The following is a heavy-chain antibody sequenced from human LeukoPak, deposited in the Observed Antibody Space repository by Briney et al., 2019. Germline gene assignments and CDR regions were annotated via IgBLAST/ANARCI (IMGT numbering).Heavy chain of an antibody. CDR2: ISHIGRT. Sequence: SETLSLTCAVSGDSFSSYYWTWIRQSPGTGLEWIGYISHIGRTNYNPSLKSRVTISIDTSKNQFSLKLRSVTAADTAVYCCARDLVTVTKGFDIWGQGTMVSVSS. CDR3: ARDLVTVTKGFDI. J-gene: IGHJ3*02. V-gene: IGHV4-59*01. D-gene: IGHD4-17*01. CDR1: GDSFSSYY.